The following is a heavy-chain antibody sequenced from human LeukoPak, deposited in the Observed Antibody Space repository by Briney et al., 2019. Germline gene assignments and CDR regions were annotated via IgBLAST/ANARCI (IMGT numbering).Heavy chain of an antibody. CDR1: GYTFTGYY. CDR3: ARDVDPRVGTTTG. V-gene: IGHV1-18*04. D-gene: IGHD1-26*01. CDR2: ISAYNGNT. Sequence: PLASVKVSCKASGYTFTGYYMYWVRQPPGQGLEWMGLISAYNGNTNYAQKLQGRVTMTTDTSTSTAYMELRSLRSDDTAVYYCARDVDPRVGTTTGWGEGTLLTVPS. J-gene: IGHJ4*02.